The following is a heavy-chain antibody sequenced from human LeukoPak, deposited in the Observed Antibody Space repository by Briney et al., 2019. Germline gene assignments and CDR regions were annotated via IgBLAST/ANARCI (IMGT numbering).Heavy chain of an antibody. CDR2: ISGSGGST. V-gene: IGHV3-23*01. Sequence: PGGSLRLSCAASGFTFSSYAMSWVRQAPGEGLEWVSAISGSGGSTYYADSVKGRFTISRDNSKNTLYLQMNSLRAEDTAVYYCAKVSQGYSFIFDYWGQGTLVTVSS. D-gene: IGHD5-18*01. CDR1: GFTFSSYA. J-gene: IGHJ4*02. CDR3: AKVSQGYSFIFDY.